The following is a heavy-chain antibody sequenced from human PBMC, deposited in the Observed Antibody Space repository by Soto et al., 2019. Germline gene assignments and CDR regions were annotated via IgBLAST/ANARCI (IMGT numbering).Heavy chain of an antibody. CDR3: VRDSGAKLSSS. V-gene: IGHV1-69*01. CDR1: GGTFSSYR. D-gene: IGHD6-13*01. J-gene: IGHJ4*02. CDR2: IVPIYRTA. Sequence: QVQLVQSGAEVKKPGSSVKVSCTASGGTFSSYRINWVRQAPGQGLEWVGGIVPIYRTADYAQKFQGRVTITADESARTSYMELRSLKSQDTAVYYCVRDSGAKLSSSWGQGTLGTVSS.